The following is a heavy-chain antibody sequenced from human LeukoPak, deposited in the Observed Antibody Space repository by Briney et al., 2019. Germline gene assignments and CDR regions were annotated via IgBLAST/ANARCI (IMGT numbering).Heavy chain of an antibody. CDR3: ARGSGYSSSWSYYYYYMDV. V-gene: IGHV4-4*02. CDR1: GDFINSYHW. Sequence: TLSLTCAVSGDFINSYHWWTWVRQPPGRGLEWIGAIYHSGSTNYKPSLKSRVTMSVDTSKNQFSLKLSSVTAADTAVYYCARGSGYSSSWSYYYYYMDVWGKGTTVTVSS. CDR2: IYHSGST. D-gene: IGHD6-13*01. J-gene: IGHJ6*03.